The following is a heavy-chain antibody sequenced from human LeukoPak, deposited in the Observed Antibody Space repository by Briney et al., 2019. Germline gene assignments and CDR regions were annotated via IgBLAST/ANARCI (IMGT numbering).Heavy chain of an antibody. CDR3: ARPDYGGNSYAFDI. D-gene: IGHD4-23*01. V-gene: IGHV4-39*01. CDR1: GGSISSSSYY. CDR2: IYYSGST. J-gene: IGHJ3*02. Sequence: SETLSLTCTVSGGSISSSSYYWGWIRQPPGKGLEWIGSIYYSGSTYYNPSLKSRVTISVDTSKNQFSLKLSSVTAAGTAVYYCARPDYGGNSYAFDIWGQGTMVTVSS.